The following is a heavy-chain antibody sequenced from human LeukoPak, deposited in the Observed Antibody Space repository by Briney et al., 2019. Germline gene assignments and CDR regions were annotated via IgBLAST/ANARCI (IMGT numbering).Heavy chain of an antibody. CDR2: INHSGST. D-gene: IGHD3-22*01. V-gene: IGHV4-34*01. Sequence: SETLSLTCAVYGGSFSGYYWSWIRQPPGKGLEWIGEINHSGSTNYNPSLKSRVTISVDTSKNQFSLKLSSVTAADTAVYYCSRGRRGYSKGYYIDYWGQGTLVTVSS. J-gene: IGHJ4*02. CDR1: GGSFSGYY. CDR3: SRGRRGYSKGYYIDY.